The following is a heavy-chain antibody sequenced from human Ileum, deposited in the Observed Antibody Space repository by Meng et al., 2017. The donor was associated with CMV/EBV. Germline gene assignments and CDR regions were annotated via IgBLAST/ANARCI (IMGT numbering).Heavy chain of an antibody. J-gene: IGHJ4*02. CDR2: IYYSGST. V-gene: IGHV4-31*03. Sequence: TCSGGSISSGGYYWSWIRQHPGKGLEWIGYIYYSGSTYYNPSLKSRVTISVDTSKNQFSLKLSSVTAADTAVYYCARGALMTTIDYWGQGTLVTVSS. D-gene: IGHD4-17*01. CDR1: GGSISSGGYY. CDR3: ARGALMTTIDY.